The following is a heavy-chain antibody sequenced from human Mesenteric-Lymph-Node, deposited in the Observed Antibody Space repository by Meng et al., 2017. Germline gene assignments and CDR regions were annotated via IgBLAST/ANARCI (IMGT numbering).Heavy chain of an antibody. Sequence: SETLSLTCTVSGASISNGHWWSWVRQSPGKGLDWIGEIDRDGDPNYNPSLRSRVTISVDTSKNQFSLKLSSVTAADTAVYYCANGDVWGQGTTVTVSS. CDR3: ANGDV. CDR1: GASISNGHW. CDR2: IDRDGDP. V-gene: IGHV4-4*02. J-gene: IGHJ6*02.